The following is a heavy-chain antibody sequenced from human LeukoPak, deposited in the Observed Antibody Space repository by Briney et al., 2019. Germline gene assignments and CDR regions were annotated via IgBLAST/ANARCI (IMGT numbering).Heavy chain of an antibody. Sequence: GGSLRLSCAASGFTFSSYGMHWVRQAPGKGLEWAAVIWYDGSNKYYADSVKGRFTISRDNSKNTLYLQMNSLRAEDTAVYYCARAHSGYDLPDYWGQGTLVTVSS. CDR3: ARAHSGYDLPDY. CDR2: IWYDGSNK. CDR1: GFTFSSYG. D-gene: IGHD5-12*01. V-gene: IGHV3-33*01. J-gene: IGHJ4*02.